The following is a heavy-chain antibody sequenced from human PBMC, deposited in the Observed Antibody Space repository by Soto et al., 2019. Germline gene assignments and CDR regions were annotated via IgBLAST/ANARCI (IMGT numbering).Heavy chain of an antibody. D-gene: IGHD3-10*01. CDR3: ARYYMVRGGMRWFDP. CDR1: GGSISSSNW. Sequence: QVQLQESGPGLVKPSGTLSLTCAVSGGSISSSNWLSWVRQPPGKGLVWVGEIYHSGSTNYNPSLKSRVTISVDKSENQFALKLSSVTAADTAVYYCARYYMVRGGMRWFDPWGQGTLVTVSS. V-gene: IGHV4-4*02. CDR2: IYHSGST. J-gene: IGHJ5*02.